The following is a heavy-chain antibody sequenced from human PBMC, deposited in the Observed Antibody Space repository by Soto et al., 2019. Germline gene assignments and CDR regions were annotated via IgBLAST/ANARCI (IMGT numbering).Heavy chain of an antibody. D-gene: IGHD1-1*01. CDR1: GYGFTTYG. CDR3: ARGRYGDY. Sequence: QVHLVQSGAEVKKPGASVKVSCKGSGYGFTTYGITWVRQAPGQGLEWMAWISAHNGNTNYAQELQGRVTVTRDTSPSTAYMELRSLRSDVRAVYYCARGRYGDYWGQGALVTVSS. V-gene: IGHV1-18*01. J-gene: IGHJ4*02. CDR2: ISAHNGNT.